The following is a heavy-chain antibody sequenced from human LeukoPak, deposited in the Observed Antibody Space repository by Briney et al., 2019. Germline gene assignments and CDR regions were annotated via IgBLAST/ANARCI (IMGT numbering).Heavy chain of an antibody. D-gene: IGHD3-22*01. V-gene: IGHV1-69*05. CDR1: GGTLSSYA. CDR3: ARTIRNYYDSSGYETYYFDY. CDR2: IIPNFGTA. Sequence: SVKVSCKASGGTLSSYAISWVRQAPGQGLEWMGRIIPNFGTANYAQKFQGRVTITTDESTSTAYMELSSLRSEDTAVYYCARTIRNYYDSSGYETYYFDYWGQGTLVTVSS. J-gene: IGHJ4*02.